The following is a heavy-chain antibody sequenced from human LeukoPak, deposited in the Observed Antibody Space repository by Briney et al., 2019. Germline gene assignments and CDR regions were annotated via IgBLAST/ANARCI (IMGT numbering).Heavy chain of an antibody. V-gene: IGHV1-18*01. CDR3: ARGLGYSSNLGGEDY. D-gene: IGHD6-19*01. J-gene: IGHJ4*02. CDR1: GYTFTSYG. CDR2: ISAYNGNT. Sequence: ASVKVSCKASGYTFTSYGISWVRQAPGQGLAWMGWISAYNGNTNYAQKLQGRVTMTTDTSTSTAYMELRSLRSDDTAVYYCARGLGYSSNLGGEDYWGQGTLVTVSS.